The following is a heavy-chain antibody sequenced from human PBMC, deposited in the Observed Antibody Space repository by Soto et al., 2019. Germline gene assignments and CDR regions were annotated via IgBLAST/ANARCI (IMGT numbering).Heavy chain of an antibody. J-gene: IGHJ6*03. Sequence: SETLSLTCTVSGGSISSYYWSWIRQPPGKGLEWIGYIYYSGSTNYNPSLKSRVTISVDTSKNQFSLKLSSVTAADTAVYYCARLVRYCSSTSQHLWICYYYMDVWGKGTTVTVSS. CDR1: GGSISSYY. V-gene: IGHV4-59*08. CDR3: ARLVRYCSSTSQHLWICYYYMDV. CDR2: IYYSGST. D-gene: IGHD2-2*01.